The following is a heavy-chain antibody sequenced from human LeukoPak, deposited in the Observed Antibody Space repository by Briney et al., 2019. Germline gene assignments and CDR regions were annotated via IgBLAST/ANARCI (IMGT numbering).Heavy chain of an antibody. CDR2: IIPIFGTA. CDR1: VGTLSSYA. V-gene: IGHV1-69*01. D-gene: IGHD6-19*01. CDR3: YFMAVAGLTNLYYYMDV. J-gene: IGHJ6*03. Sequence: SVNVSSTASVGTLSSYAISSVRQAPGQGVEWMGGIIPIFGTANYAQKFQGRVTITADESTSTAYMELSSLRSEGTAVYYYYFMAVAGLTNLYYYMDVWGKGTTVTVSS.